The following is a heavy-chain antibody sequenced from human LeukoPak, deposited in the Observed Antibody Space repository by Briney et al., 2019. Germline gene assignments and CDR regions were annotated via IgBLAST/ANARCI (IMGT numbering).Heavy chain of an antibody. D-gene: IGHD6-13*01. CDR3: AKDLWSAAAGGDY. J-gene: IGHJ4*02. CDR1: GFTFSSYG. V-gene: IGHV3-30*18. Sequence: GGSLRLSCAPSGFTFSSYGMHWVRQAPGKGLEWVAVISYDGSNKYYADSVKGRFTISRDNSKNTLYLQMNSLRAEDTAVYYCAKDLWSAAAGGDYWGQGTLVTVSS. CDR2: ISYDGSNK.